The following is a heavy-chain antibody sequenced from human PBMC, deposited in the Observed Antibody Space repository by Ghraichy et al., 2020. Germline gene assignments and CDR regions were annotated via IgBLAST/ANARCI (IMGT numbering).Heavy chain of an antibody. Sequence: GGSLRLSCAASGFTFSSYSMNWVRQAPGKGLEWVSSISSSSSYIYYADSVKGRFTISRDNAKNSLYLQMNSLRAEDTAVYYCARDHGDKYQLLWGWFDPWGQGTLVTVSS. J-gene: IGHJ5*02. CDR3: ARDHGDKYQLLWGWFDP. V-gene: IGHV3-21*01. CDR2: ISSSSSYI. CDR1: GFTFSSYS. D-gene: IGHD2-2*01.